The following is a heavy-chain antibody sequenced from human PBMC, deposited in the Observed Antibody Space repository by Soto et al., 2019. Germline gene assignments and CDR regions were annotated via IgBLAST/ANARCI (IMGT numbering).Heavy chain of an antibody. Sequence: SETLSLTCTVSGGSISSYYWSWIRQPPGKGLEWIGYIYYSGSTNYNPSLKSRVTISVDTSKNQFSLKLSSVTAADTAVYYCARERRAGLIDYWGQGTLVTVSS. CDR2: IYYSGST. CDR1: GGSISSYY. CDR3: ARERRAGLIDY. V-gene: IGHV4-59*01. J-gene: IGHJ4*02.